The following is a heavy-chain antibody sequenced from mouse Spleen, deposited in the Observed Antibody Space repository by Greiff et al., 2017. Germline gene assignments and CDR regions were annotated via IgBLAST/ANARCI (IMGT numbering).Heavy chain of an antibody. Sequence: QVQLKESGAELVKPGASVKLSCKASGYTFTSYWMHWVKQRPGQGLEWIGMIHPNSGSTNYNEKFKSKATLTVDKSSSTAYMQLSSLTSEDSAVYYCASPGSSYGEWFAYWGQGTLVTVSA. CDR2: IHPNSGST. D-gene: IGHD1-1*01. CDR1: GYTFTSYW. CDR3: ASPGSSYGEWFAY. J-gene: IGHJ3*01. V-gene: IGHV1-64*01.